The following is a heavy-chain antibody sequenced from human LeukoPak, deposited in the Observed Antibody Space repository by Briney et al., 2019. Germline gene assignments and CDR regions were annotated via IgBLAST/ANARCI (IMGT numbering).Heavy chain of an antibody. CDR1: GYTFTGYY. CDR3: ARGYDSWSYWNVADY. CDR2: INPNSGGT. D-gene: IGHD3-10*01. V-gene: IGHV1-2*02. J-gene: IGHJ4*02. Sequence: ASVKVSCKASGYTFTGYYMHWVRQAPGQGLEWMGWINPNSGGTNYAQKFQGRVTITRDTSISTAYMELSRLTSDDTAVYYCARGYDSWSYWNVADYWGQGTLVTVSS.